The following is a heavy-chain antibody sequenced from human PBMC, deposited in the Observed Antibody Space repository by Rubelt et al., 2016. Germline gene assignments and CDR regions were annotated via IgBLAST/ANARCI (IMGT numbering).Heavy chain of an antibody. CDR1: GGSFSGYY. Sequence: QVQLQQWGAGLLKPSETLYLTCAVYGGSFSGYYWSWIRQPPGKGLEWMGGIHHSGSTNYNPTLKSRVTRTLDTSKNQFARELSCVTAADTAVYYWAGGRRGSSSWLGRDYYGMDVWGQGTTVTVSS. CDR3: AGGRRGSSSWLGRDYYGMDV. CDR2: IHHSGST. J-gene: IGHJ6*02. V-gene: IGHV4-34*01. D-gene: IGHD6-13*01.